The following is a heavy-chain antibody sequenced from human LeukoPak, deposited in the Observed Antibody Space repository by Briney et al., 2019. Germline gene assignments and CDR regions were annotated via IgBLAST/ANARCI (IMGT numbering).Heavy chain of an antibody. Sequence: GGSLRLSCAASGFTFSSYAMHWVRQAPGKGLEWVAVISYDGSNKYYADSVKGRFTISRDNSKNTLYLQMNSLRAEDTAVYYCARDPEVGATGTSPFDYWGQGTLVTVSS. CDR2: ISYDGSNK. V-gene: IGHV3-30-3*01. J-gene: IGHJ4*02. CDR1: GFTFSSYA. D-gene: IGHD1-26*01. CDR3: ARDPEVGATGTSPFDY.